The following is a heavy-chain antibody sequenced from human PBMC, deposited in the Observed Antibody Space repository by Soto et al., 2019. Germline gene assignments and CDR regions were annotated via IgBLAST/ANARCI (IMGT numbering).Heavy chain of an antibody. J-gene: IGHJ4*02. CDR1: GASISGGDYY. CDR3: ARATYDSSTYYLDY. V-gene: IGHV4-30-4*01. D-gene: IGHD3-22*01. CDR2: IYYTGNT. Sequence: QVQLQESGPGLVKPSQTLSLTCTVSGASISGGDYYWTWIRQPPGKGLEWIGSIYYTGNTYSNPSLXXXLXXSVEPSNNQFALRLTSVTAPDTAIYYCARATYDSSTYYLDYGGQGTLVTVSS.